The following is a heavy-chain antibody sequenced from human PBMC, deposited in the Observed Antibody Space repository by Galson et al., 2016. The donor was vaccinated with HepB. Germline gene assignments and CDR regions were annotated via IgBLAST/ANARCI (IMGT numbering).Heavy chain of an antibody. CDR3: AKGYCSGGSCQGAFDY. CDR2: ISGSGGST. Sequence: SLRVSCAASGFTFSSYAMSWVRQAPGKGLEWVSAISGSGGSTYYADSVKGRFTISRDNSKNTLYLQMNSLRAEDTAVYYCAKGYCSGGSCQGAFDYWGQGTLVTVSS. V-gene: IGHV3-23*01. J-gene: IGHJ4*02. CDR1: GFTFSSYA. D-gene: IGHD2-15*01.